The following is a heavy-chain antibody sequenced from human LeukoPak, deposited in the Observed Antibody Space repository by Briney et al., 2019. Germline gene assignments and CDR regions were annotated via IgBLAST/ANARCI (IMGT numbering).Heavy chain of an antibody. Sequence: SETLSLTCAVYGGSFSGYYWSWIRQPPGKGLEWIGEINHSGSTNYNPSLKSRVTISVDTSKNQFSLKLSSVTAADTAVYYGARGSMIFRTVPRSAYYGMDVWGQGTTVTVSS. V-gene: IGHV4-34*01. J-gene: IGHJ6*02. CDR3: ARGSMIFRTVPRSAYYGMDV. CDR1: GGSFSGYY. D-gene: IGHD3-22*01. CDR2: INHSGST.